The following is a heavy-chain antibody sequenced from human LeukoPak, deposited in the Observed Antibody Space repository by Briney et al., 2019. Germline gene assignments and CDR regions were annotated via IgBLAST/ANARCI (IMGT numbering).Heavy chain of an antibody. Sequence: PSETLSLTCTVSGGSISSGSYYWSWIRQPAGKGLEWIGRIYTGGSTNYNPSLKSRVTISVDTSKNQFSLKLSSVTAADTAVYYCARVSGFGDPFDYWGQGTLVTVSS. CDR2: IYTGGST. CDR3: ARVSGFGDPFDY. CDR1: GGSISSGSYY. J-gene: IGHJ4*02. D-gene: IGHD3-10*01. V-gene: IGHV4-61*02.